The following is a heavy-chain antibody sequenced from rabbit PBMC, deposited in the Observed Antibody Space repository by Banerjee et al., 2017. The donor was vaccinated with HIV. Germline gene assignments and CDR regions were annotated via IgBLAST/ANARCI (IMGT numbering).Heavy chain of an antibody. Sequence: QEQLVESGGGLVQPEGSLTLTCTASGFSFSSSYYMCWVRQAPGKGLEWIGCIYTGSGSTYYASWAKGRFTISKTSSTTVTLQMTSLTVADTATYFCARYADNTYAMDLWGPGTLVTVS. CDR3: ARYADNTYAMDL. CDR2: IYTGSGST. CDR1: GFSFSSSYY. D-gene: IGHD4-2*01. V-gene: IGHV1S45*01. J-gene: IGHJ3*01.